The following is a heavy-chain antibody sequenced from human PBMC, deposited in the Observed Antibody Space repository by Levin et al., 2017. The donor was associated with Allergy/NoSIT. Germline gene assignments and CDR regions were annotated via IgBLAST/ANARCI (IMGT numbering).Heavy chain of an antibody. Sequence: PSETLSLTCTVSGGSISSGDYYWSWIRQPPGKGLEWIGYIYYSGYIFYNPSLKSRVTIPIDTSKNQFSLKLTSVTAADTAVYYCARVKYSGFEYYFDYWGQGTLVTVAS. CDR1: GGSISSGDYY. CDR3: ARVKYSGFEYYFDY. J-gene: IGHJ4*02. D-gene: IGHD5-12*01. CDR2: IYYSGYI. V-gene: IGHV4-30-4*01.